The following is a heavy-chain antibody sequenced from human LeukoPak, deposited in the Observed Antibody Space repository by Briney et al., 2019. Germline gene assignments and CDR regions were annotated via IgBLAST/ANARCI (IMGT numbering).Heavy chain of an antibody. V-gene: IGHV3-43*02. CDR3: ARDLEAANTYYFDY. Sequence: GGSLRLSCAASAFTFIDHGMHWVRQAPGKGLEWVSLISGDGGSTYYADSVKGRFTISRDNSKNTVYLQVNSLRDEDTAVYYCARDLEAANTYYFDYWGQGTMVTVSS. CDR1: AFTFIDHG. J-gene: IGHJ4*02. CDR2: ISGDGGST. D-gene: IGHD6-13*01.